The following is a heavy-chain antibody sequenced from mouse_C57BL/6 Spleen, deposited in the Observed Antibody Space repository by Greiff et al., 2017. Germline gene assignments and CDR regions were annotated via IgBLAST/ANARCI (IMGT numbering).Heavy chain of an antibody. CDR3: VRQRYDYDGPYYFDY. Sequence: EVQLQQSGGGLVQPKGSLKLSCAASGFSFNTYAMNWVRQAPGKGLDWVARIRSKSNNYATYYADSVKDRFTISRDDSESMLYLQMNNLKTEDTAMYYCVRQRYDYDGPYYFDYWGQGTTLTVSS. V-gene: IGHV10-1*01. CDR2: IRSKSNNYAT. D-gene: IGHD2-4*01. J-gene: IGHJ2*01. CDR1: GFSFNTYA.